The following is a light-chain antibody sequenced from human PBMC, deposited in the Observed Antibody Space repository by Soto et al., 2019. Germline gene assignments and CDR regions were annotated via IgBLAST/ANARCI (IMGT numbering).Light chain of an antibody. CDR2: AAS. CDR3: QQYHSYPVT. J-gene: IGKJ4*01. V-gene: IGKV1-16*02. CDR1: QGINDF. Sequence: DIQMTQSPSSLSASVGDTVTITCRASQGINDFLAWFQQKPGKAPKSLISAASSLQSGVPSKFSGSGSDKDFTLTISSLQPEDSATYYCQQYHSYPVTFGGGTKVAIK.